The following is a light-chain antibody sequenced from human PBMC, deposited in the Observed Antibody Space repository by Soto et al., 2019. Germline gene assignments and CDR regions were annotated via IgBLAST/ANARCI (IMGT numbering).Light chain of an antibody. V-gene: IGKV3-20*01. CDR3: QQYGNSALT. Sequence: EIVLTQSPGTLSLSPGERATLSCRASQSVTSSYLAWYQQTPGQAPRLLIYGASSTATGIPDRFSGSGSGTDFTLTISRLEPEDFAVYYCQQYGNSALTFGGGTKVEIK. CDR2: GAS. J-gene: IGKJ4*01. CDR1: QSVTSSY.